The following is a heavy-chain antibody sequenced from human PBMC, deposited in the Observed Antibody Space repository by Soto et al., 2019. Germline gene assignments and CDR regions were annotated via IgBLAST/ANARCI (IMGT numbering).Heavy chain of an antibody. J-gene: IGHJ4*02. CDR1: GFTFITYA. CDR3: AKDATSYVGFVSFFDV. V-gene: IGHV3-23*01. CDR2: INVSGTT. D-gene: IGHD3-16*01. Sequence: EVPLLESGGGLVQPGGCLRLSCAASGFTFITYAMNWVRQAPGKALEWVSGINVSGTTYYADSVKGRFTIHRDNSKNTLSLQMNSLGADDTAVYYCAKDATSYVGFVSFFDVWGQGTLVTVSS.